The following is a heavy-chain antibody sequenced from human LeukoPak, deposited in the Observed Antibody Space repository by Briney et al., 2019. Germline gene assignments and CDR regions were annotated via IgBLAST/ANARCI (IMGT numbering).Heavy chain of an antibody. CDR3: ARVKGGFGELSSFDY. J-gene: IGHJ4*02. D-gene: IGHD3-10*01. CDR1: GYTFTDYY. CDR2: SNPNSGGT. V-gene: IGHV1-2*02. Sequence: ASVKVSCKASGYTFTDYYMHWVRQAPGQGLEWMGRSNPNSGGTQYAQKFQGRVTMTRDTSITTAYMELSSLTFDDTAVYYCARVKGGFGELSSFDYWGQGTLVTVSS.